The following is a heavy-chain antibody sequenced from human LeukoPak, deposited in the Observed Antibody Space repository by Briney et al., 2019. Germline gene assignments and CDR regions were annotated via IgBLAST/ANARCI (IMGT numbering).Heavy chain of an antibody. J-gene: IGHJ3*02. Sequence: ASVKVSCKASGYTFTSYGISWVRQAPGQGLEWMGWISAYNGNKNYAQKLQGRVTMTTDTSTSTAYMELRSLRSDDTAVYYCARVPTVVTPGAFDIWGQGTMVTVSS. CDR1: GYTFTSYG. CDR3: ARVPTVVTPGAFDI. D-gene: IGHD4-23*01. V-gene: IGHV1-18*01. CDR2: ISAYNGNK.